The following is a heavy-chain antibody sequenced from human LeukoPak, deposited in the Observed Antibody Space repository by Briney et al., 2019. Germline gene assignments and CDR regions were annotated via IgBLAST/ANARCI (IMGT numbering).Heavy chain of an antibody. J-gene: IGHJ4*02. V-gene: IGHV3-20*04. D-gene: IGHD3-22*01. CDR2: INWNGGST. CDR3: ARGLSRYYDSSGYYSYFDY. Sequence: AGESLRLSCAASGFTFDNNGMSWVRQAPGKGLEWVSGINWNGGSTGYADSVKGRFTISRDNAKNSLYLQMNSLRAEDTALYYCARGLSRYYDSSGYYSYFDYWGQGTLVTVSS. CDR1: GFTFDNNG.